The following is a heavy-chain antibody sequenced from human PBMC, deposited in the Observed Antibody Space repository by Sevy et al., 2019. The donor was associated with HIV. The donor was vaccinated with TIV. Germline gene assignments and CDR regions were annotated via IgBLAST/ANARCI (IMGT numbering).Heavy chain of an antibody. CDR3: ARIGLVRGPRPYGLDV. D-gene: IGHD3-10*01. Sequence: SESLSLTCAVYGGSLSGYYWSWVRQSPGGGLEWIGEISHSGTTNYNSSLKSRASISVDTSKNQFSLKLRSVTAADTATFYCARIGLVRGPRPYGLDVWGQGTTVTVSS. CDR1: GGSLSGYY. CDR2: ISHSGTT. V-gene: IGHV4-34*01. J-gene: IGHJ6*02.